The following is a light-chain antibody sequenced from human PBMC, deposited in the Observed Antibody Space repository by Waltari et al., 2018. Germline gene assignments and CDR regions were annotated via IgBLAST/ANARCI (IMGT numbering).Light chain of an antibody. CDR3: QQRSNWPRT. CDR2: YAS. J-gene: IGKJ4*01. V-gene: IGKV3-11*01. CDR1: QSVSSY. Sequence: EIVLTQSPATLSLSPGDRAILSCRASQSVSSYLVWYQQKPGQAPRLLIHYASNRATGSPARFIGSGSGTNVTITISSRVPEDFAVYYCQQRSNWPRTFGGGTKVEIK.